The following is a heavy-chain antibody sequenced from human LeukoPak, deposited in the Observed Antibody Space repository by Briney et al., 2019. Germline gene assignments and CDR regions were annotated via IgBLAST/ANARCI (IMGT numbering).Heavy chain of an antibody. CDR3: ARGNGRARLRGNNYYHYMDV. D-gene: IGHD4-17*01. V-gene: IGHV1-8*01. CDR1: GYTFTSYD. Sequence: ASVKVSCKASGYTFTSYDINGVRQATGQGLEWMGWKNPNSGNTGYAQKFQGRVTMTRNTSISTAYMELSSLRSEDTAVYYCARGNGRARLRGNNYYHYMDVWGKGTTVTVSS. CDR2: KNPNSGNT. J-gene: IGHJ6*03.